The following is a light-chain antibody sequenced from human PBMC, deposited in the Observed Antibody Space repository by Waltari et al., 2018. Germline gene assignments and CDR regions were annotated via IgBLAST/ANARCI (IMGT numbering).Light chain of an antibody. Sequence: DIEMTQSRSSLSASVGDRVTITCRASQSVSNSLNWYQQKPGKAPKLLIFGASNLHSGVAAKFSGSVSGTDFTLTISSLQPEDSATYYCQQTSRTPITFGQGTRVEIK. V-gene: IGKV1-39*01. CDR3: QQTSRTPIT. J-gene: IGKJ5*01. CDR2: GAS. CDR1: QSVSNS.